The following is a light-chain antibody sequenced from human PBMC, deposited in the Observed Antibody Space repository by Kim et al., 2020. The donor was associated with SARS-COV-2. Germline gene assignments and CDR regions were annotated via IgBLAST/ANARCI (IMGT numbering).Light chain of an antibody. CDR2: LGS. J-gene: IGKJ1*01. V-gene: IGKV2-28*01. Sequence: PASISCRSSQSLLQSTGYDYLDWYLQKPGQSPQLLIYLGSNRASGVPDRFSGSGSRTDCTLKISRVEAEDVGVYYCMQALQTPLTFGQGTKVDIK. CDR1: QSLLQSTGYDY. CDR3: MQALQTPLT.